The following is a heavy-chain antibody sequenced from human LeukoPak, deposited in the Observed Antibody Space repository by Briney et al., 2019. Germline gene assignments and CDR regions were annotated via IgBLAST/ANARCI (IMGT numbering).Heavy chain of an antibody. V-gene: IGHV4-34*01. CDR3: ARGRFDFWSGPFAGD. Sequence: KPGGSLRLSCAASGFTFSSYSMNWVRQPPGKGLEWIGEINHSGSTNYNPSLKSRATISVDTSKNQFSLKLSSVTAADTAVYYCARGRFDFWSGPFAGDWGQGTLVTVSS. CDR2: INHSGST. CDR1: GFTFSSYS. D-gene: IGHD3-3*01. J-gene: IGHJ4*02.